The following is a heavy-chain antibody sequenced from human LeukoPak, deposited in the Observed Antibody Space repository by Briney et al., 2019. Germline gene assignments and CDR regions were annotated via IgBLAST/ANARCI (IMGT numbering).Heavy chain of an antibody. Sequence: SVKVSCKASGGTFSSYAISWVRQAPGQGLEWMGGIIPIFGTANYAQKFQGRVTITADESTSTAYMELSSLRSDDTAVYYCASISHPPTMEWANDAFDIWGQGTMVTVSS. CDR3: ASISHPPTMEWANDAFDI. CDR2: IIPIFGTA. V-gene: IGHV1-69*13. CDR1: GGTFSSYA. J-gene: IGHJ3*02. D-gene: IGHD3-3*01.